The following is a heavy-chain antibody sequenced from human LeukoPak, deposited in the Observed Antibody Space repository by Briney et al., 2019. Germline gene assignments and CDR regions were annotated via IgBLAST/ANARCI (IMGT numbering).Heavy chain of an antibody. V-gene: IGHV1-2*02. D-gene: IGHD1-26*01. CDR1: GYTFTGYY. CDR2: INPNSGGT. CDR3: ARAHHIVGATTGSVTFDY. J-gene: IGHJ4*02. Sequence: ASVKVSCKASGYTFTGYYMHWVRQAPGQGLEWMGWINPNSGGTNYAQKFQGRVTMTRDTSISTAYMELSRLRSDDTAVYYCARAHHIVGATTGSVTFDYWGQGTLVTVSS.